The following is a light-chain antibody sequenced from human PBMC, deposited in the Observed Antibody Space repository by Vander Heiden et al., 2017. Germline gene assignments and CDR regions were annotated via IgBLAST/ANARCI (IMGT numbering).Light chain of an antibody. CDR3: QQYYSSPRT. CDR1: QSVLYNSNNKNY. Sequence: DIVMTQSPDSLAVSLGERATINCKSSQSVLYNSNNKNYLAWFQHKPGQPPKLLIYWASTRESGVPDRFSGSGSGKDFTLTISSLQAEDVAVYFCQQYYSSPRTFGRGTKVEIK. CDR2: WAS. J-gene: IGKJ1*01. V-gene: IGKV4-1*01.